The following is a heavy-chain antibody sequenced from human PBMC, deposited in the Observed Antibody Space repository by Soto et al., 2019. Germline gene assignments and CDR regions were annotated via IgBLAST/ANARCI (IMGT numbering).Heavy chain of an antibody. V-gene: IGHV4-30-2*01. CDR3: ARGGVFFFAAPTNPFDY. J-gene: IGHJ4*02. CDR1: GGSISSGGYS. D-gene: IGHD3-10*01. CDR2: IYHSGST. Sequence: SETLSLTCAVSGGSISSGGYSWSWIRQPPGKGLEWIGYIYHSGSTYYNPSLKSRVTISVDRSKNQFSLKLSSVTAADTALYYCARGGVFFFAAPTNPFDYWGQGTLVTVSS.